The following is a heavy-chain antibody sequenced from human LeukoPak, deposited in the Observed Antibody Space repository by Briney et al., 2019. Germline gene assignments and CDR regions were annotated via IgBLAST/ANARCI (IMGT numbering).Heavy chain of an antibody. CDR3: ARGRGSSWTDKYFQH. CDR1: GGSISNSRYY. CDR2: IYYSGAT. V-gene: IGHV4-39*07. Sequence: SETLSLTCSVSGGSISNSRYYWGWLRQPPGKGLEWIGSIYYSGATNYNPSLKGRVTISVDTSKNQFSLKLSSVTAADTAVYYCARGRGSSWTDKYFQHWGQGTLVTVSS. D-gene: IGHD6-13*01. J-gene: IGHJ1*01.